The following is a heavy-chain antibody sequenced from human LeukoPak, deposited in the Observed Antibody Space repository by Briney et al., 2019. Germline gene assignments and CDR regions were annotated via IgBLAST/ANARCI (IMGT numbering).Heavy chain of an antibody. CDR1: GGSISSHY. V-gene: IGHV4-59*08. D-gene: IGHD1-14*01. J-gene: IGHJ4*02. CDR2: IYYSGST. Sequence: PSETLSLTWTVSGGSISSHYWSWIRQPPGKGLEWIGYIYYSGSTSYNPSLKSRVTISVDTSNNQFSLKLSSVTAADTAVYYCARLWGYNQIDYWGQGTLVTVSS. CDR3: ARLWGYNQIDY.